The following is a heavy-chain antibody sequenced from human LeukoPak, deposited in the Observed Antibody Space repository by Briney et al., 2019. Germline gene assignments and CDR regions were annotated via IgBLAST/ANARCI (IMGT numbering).Heavy chain of an antibody. V-gene: IGHV5-51*01. D-gene: IGHD6-13*01. CDR2: IYPGDSDT. Sequence: GESLKISCKGSGYSFTSFWIGWVRQMPGKGLEWMGIIYPGDSDTKYSPSLQGQVTLSVDKSITTAYLQWSSLKASDTAMYYCARQASAASDYWGQGTLVTVSS. J-gene: IGHJ4*02. CDR1: GYSFTSFW. CDR3: ARQASAASDY.